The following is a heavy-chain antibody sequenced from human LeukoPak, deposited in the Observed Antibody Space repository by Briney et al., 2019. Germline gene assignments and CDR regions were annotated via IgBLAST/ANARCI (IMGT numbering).Heavy chain of an antibody. CDR3: ARGRYGTISRGWFDP. D-gene: IGHD1-14*01. CDR2: VQHTGFG. J-gene: IGHJ5*02. Sequence: SESLSLTCSVSHGSIVTPNYFWGWIRQPPGKGLEFVASVQHTGFGYKSPSIRSRVAVSTDTSKNQFSLRLESVTAADTAVYYCARGRYGTISRGWFDPWGQGTLVTVSS. V-gene: IGHV4-39*07. CDR1: HGSIVTPNYF.